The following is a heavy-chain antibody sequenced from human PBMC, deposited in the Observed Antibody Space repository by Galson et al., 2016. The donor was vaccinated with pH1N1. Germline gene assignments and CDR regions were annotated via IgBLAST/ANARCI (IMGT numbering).Heavy chain of an antibody. CDR1: GGSISSSSYY. CDR2: IYYSGSI. J-gene: IGHJ4*02. V-gene: IGHV4-39*01. CDR3: ARRGIGEFLYYFDS. Sequence: SETLSLTCTVSGGSISSSSYYWDWIRQPPGMGLEWIGSIYYSGSIYYNPSLKSRVTISVDTSKNQFSLTLSSVTAADTAVYYCARRGIGEFLYYFDSWGQGTLVTVSS. D-gene: IGHD3-10*01.